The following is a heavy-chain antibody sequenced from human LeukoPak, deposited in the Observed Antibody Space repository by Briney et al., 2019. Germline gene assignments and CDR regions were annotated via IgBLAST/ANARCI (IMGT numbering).Heavy chain of an antibody. CDR3: ASASLNIYAFDI. Sequence: SETLSLTCTVSLGSISSYYWSWIRQPPGKGLEWIWYIYYSGSTKYKPSLKSRATISVHTSKNQFSLKLSSVTSADTAVYYCASASLNIYAFDIWGQGTMVTVSS. D-gene: IGHD2/OR15-2a*01. CDR2: IYYSGST. CDR1: LGSISSYY. V-gene: IGHV4-59*01. J-gene: IGHJ3*02.